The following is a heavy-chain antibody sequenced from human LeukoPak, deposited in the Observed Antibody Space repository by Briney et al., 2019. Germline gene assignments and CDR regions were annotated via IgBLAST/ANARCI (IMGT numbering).Heavy chain of an antibody. J-gene: IGHJ4*02. CDR2: ISSSSTYT. V-gene: IGHV3-11*03. CDR3: ARGYSYGSD. D-gene: IGHD5-18*01. CDR1: GESFIGYF. Sequence: LSLTCAVSGESFIGYFWTWIRQAPGKGLEWVSYISSSSTYTNYADSVKGRFTISIDNAKNSLYLQMNSLRAEDTAVYYCARGYSYGSDWGQGTLVTVSS.